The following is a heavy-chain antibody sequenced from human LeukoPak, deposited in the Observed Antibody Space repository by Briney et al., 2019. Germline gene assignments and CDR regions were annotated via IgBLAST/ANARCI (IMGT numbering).Heavy chain of an antibody. CDR1: AFTFSSYW. V-gene: IGHV3-7*04. J-gene: IGHJ3*02. D-gene: IGHD4-17*01. Sequence: GGSLRLSCAASAFTFSSYWMSWVRQAPGKGLEWVADIKQDGSEKYYVDSVKGRFTISRDNAKNSLYLQMNSLRAEDTAVYYCARESVTYAFDIWGQGTMVTVSS. CDR3: ARESVTYAFDI. CDR2: IKQDGSEK.